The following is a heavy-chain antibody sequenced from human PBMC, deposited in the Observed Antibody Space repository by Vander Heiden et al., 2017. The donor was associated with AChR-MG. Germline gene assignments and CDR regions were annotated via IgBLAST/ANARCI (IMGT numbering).Heavy chain of an antibody. D-gene: IGHD3-22*01. CDR1: GYSFTSSW. CDR3: ARSRYYYDSSGYYSGWSAFDI. J-gene: IGHJ3*02. CDR2: IYPGDSDT. Sequence: EVQLVQSGAEVTKPGESLKISCKGSGYSFTSSWIGLVRQMPGKGLEWMGIIYPGDSDTRYSPSFQGQVTISADKSISTAYLQWSSLKASDTAMYYCARSRYYYDSSGYYSGWSAFDIWGQGTMVTVSS. V-gene: IGHV5-51*03.